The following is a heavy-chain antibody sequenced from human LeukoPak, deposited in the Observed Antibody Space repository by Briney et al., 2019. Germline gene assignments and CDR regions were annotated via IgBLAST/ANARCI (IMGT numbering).Heavy chain of an antibody. D-gene: IGHD3-10*01. J-gene: IGHJ4*02. Sequence: GASVKVSCKASGYTFTSYYMHWVRQAPGQGLEWMGLINPTGGSTGYAQKFQGRVTMTRDMSTSTDYMELSSLRAEDTAVYYCAKVLQLLWFGELLYYFDYWGQGTLVTVSS. CDR2: INPTGGST. CDR1: GYTFTSYY. CDR3: AKVLQLLWFGELLYYFDY. V-gene: IGHV1-46*01.